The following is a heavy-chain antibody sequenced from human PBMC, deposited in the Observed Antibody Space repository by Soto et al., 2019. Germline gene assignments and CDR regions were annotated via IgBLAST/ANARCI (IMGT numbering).Heavy chain of an antibody. J-gene: IGHJ3*02. V-gene: IGHV1-69*04. CDR2: IIPILGIA. CDR1: GGTFSSYT. D-gene: IGHD3-3*01. Sequence: SVKVSCKASGGTFSSYTISWVRQAPGQGLEWMGRIIPILGIANYAQKFQGRVTITADKSTSTAYMELSSLRSEDTAVYYCARDYYDFWSGPDAFYIWGKGTMVTVSS. CDR3: ARDYYDFWSGPDAFYI.